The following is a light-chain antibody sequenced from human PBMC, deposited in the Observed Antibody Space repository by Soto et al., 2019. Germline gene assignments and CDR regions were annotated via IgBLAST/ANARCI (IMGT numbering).Light chain of an antibody. CDR3: KKGYSSWT. CDR2: AAS. Sequence: DIQMTQSPSSLSASVGDRVTITCRASQSISSYLNWYQQKPGKAPKLLIYAASSLQSGVPSRFSGSGSGTDFTLTISTRQPEDFAIYYFKKGYSSWTFGQGPKVE. CDR1: QSISSY. J-gene: IGKJ1*01. V-gene: IGKV1-39*01.